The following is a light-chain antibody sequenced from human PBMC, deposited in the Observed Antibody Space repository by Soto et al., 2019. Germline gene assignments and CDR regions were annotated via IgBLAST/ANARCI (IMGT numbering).Light chain of an antibody. V-gene: IGKV3-11*01. CDR3: QQRSSWPLIT. Sequence: EIVLTQSPATLSLSPGERATLSCRASQRISRYLAWFQQKPGQAPRLLIYDASNRATGIPARFSGSGSGTDFTLTTSSLEPEDFAVYYCQQRSSWPLITFGPGTKVDIK. J-gene: IGKJ3*01. CDR2: DAS. CDR1: QRISRY.